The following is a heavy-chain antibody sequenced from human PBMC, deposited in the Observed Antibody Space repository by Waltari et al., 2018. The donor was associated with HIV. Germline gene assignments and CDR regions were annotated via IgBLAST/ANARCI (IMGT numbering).Heavy chain of an antibody. D-gene: IGHD3-10*01. V-gene: IGHV4-38-2*02. CDR2: IYHSGST. CDR1: GYSISSGYY. J-gene: IGHJ5*02. Sequence: QVQLQESGPGLVKPSETLSLTCAVSGYSISSGYYWGWIRQPPGKGLEWIGSIYHSGSTYYNPSLKGRVTISVDTSKNQFSLKLSSVTAADTAVYYCARDLNPHYSWFDPWGQGTLVTVSS. CDR3: ARDLNPHYSWFDP.